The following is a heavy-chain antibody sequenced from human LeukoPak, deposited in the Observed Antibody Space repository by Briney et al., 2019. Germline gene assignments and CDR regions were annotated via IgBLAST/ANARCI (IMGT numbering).Heavy chain of an antibody. D-gene: IGHD6-13*01. CDR1: GGSFSNYY. Sequence: PSETLSLTCAVYGGSFSNYYWTWIRQPPGKGLEWIGEINHSGSTNYNPSLKSRVTISVDTSKNQFSLELSSVTAADTAVYYCARVRAAAGWNWFDPWGQGTLVTVSS. J-gene: IGHJ5*02. CDR3: ARVRAAAGWNWFDP. V-gene: IGHV4-34*01. CDR2: INHSGST.